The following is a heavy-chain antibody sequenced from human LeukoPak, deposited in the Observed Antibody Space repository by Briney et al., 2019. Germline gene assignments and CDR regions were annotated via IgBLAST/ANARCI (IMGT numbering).Heavy chain of an antibody. Sequence: GASLRLSCAASGFTFSSYAMSWVRQAPGKGLEWVSSISGSGGSTYYADSVRGRFTISRYNSKNTLYLQMNSLRAEDTAAYYCAKAAYDFWSGTDPAFDYWGQGTLVTVST. CDR3: AKAAYDFWSGTDPAFDY. V-gene: IGHV3-23*01. CDR1: GFTFSSYA. CDR2: ISGSGGST. D-gene: IGHD3-3*01. J-gene: IGHJ4*02.